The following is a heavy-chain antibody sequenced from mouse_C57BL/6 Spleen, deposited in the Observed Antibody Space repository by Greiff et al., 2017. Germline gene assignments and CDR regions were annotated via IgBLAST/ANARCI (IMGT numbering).Heavy chain of an antibody. V-gene: IGHV7-3*01. J-gene: IGHJ4*01. D-gene: IGHD1-1*01. CDR1: GFTFTDYY. Sequence: EVMLVESGGGLVQPGGSLSLSCAASGFTFTDYYMSWVRQPPGKALEWLGFIRNKANGYTTEYSASVKGRFTISRDNSQSILYLQMHALRAEDSATYYCARRLYYYGSKGGLYAMDYWGQGTSVTVSS. CDR2: IRNKANGYTT. CDR3: ARRLYYYGSKGGLYAMDY.